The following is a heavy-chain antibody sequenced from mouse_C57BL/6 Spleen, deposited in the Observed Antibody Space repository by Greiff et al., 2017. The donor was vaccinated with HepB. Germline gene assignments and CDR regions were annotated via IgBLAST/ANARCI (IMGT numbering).Heavy chain of an antibody. Sequence: QVQLQQSGAELVKPGASVKLSCKASGYTFTSYWMHWVKQRPGQGLEWIGMIHPNSGSTNYNEKFKSKATLTVDKSSSTAYMQLSSLTSEDSAVYYCARNYGYDEAWFAYWGQGTLVTVSA. V-gene: IGHV1-64*01. CDR3: ARNYGYDEAWFAY. D-gene: IGHD2-2*01. CDR1: GYTFTSYW. CDR2: IHPNSGST. J-gene: IGHJ3*01.